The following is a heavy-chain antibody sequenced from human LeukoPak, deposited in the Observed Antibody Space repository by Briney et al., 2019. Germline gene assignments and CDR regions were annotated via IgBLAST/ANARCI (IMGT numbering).Heavy chain of an antibody. J-gene: IGHJ4*02. CDR2: ISGSGGST. Sequence: SGGTLRLSCAASGFTFSSYGMSWVRQAPGKGLEWVSAISGSGGSTYYADSVKGRFTISRDNSKNTLYLQMNSLRAEDTAVYYCAKERRVVVAATPDYWGQGTLVTVSS. CDR3: AKERRVVVAATPDY. V-gene: IGHV3-23*01. CDR1: GFTFSSYG. D-gene: IGHD2-15*01.